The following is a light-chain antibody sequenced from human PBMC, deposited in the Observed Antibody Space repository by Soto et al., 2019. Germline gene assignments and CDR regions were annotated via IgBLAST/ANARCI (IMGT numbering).Light chain of an antibody. Sequence: IGVTQSAAALSVSPGERATLSCRASQSVSSNLAWYQQKPGQAPRLLIYGASTRATGIPARFSGSGSGTEFTLTISSLQSEDFAVYYCQQYNNWPQTFGQGTKVDIK. CDR2: GAS. CDR1: QSVSSN. J-gene: IGKJ1*01. V-gene: IGKV3-15*01. CDR3: QQYNNWPQT.